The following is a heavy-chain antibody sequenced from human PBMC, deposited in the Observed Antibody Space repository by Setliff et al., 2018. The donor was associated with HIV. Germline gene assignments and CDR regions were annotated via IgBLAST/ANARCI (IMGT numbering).Heavy chain of an antibody. CDR1: GFIFSSYE. CDR3: AKPLTQWGVSPYHYAFGV. D-gene: IGHD1-26*01. V-gene: IGHV3-48*03. J-gene: IGHJ6*02. Sequence: GGSLRLSCAASGFIFSSYEMNWVRQAPGKGLEWVSYINSYGSSTYYADSVKGRFTISRDSSKSMLYLQMNSLRVEDTAIYYCAKPLTQWGVSPYHYAFGVWGQGTTVTAP. CDR2: INSYGSST.